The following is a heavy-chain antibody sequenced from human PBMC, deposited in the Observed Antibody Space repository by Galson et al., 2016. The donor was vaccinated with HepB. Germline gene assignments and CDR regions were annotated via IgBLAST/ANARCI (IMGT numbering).Heavy chain of an antibody. CDR1: GYTFTSYG. CDR2: ISTYDGDT. CDR3: AGDWYCSAGSCYDAFDI. J-gene: IGHJ3*02. V-gene: IGHV1-18*01. Sequence: SVKVSCKASGYTFTSYGISWVRQAPGQGLEWMGWISTYDGDTNYAQNLQGRVTMTTDTSTTTAYMELRSLRSDDRAMYYCAGDWYCSAGSCYDAFDIWGQGTMVTVSS. D-gene: IGHD2-15*01.